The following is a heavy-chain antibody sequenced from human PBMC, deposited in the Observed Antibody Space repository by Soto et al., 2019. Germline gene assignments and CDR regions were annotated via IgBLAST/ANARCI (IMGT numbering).Heavy chain of an antibody. V-gene: IGHV1-2*02. CDR1: GYIFTGYH. D-gene: IGHD3-9*01. CDR3: ARDARGTRGFDEMDI. J-gene: IGHJ6*02. CDR2: INPNSGDT. Sequence: ASVKVSCKASGYIFTGYHIHWVRQAPGRGLEWMGWINPNSGDTEYAQNFQGRVTMTRDTSFNLVYMEMSGLMSDDTAVYYCARDARGTRGFDEMDIWGQGTTDPVS.